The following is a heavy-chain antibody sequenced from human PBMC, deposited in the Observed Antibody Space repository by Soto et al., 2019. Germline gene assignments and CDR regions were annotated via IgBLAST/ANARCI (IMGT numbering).Heavy chain of an antibody. V-gene: IGHV1-69*13. CDR3: ARVGTYYYDSSGYPYFDY. CDR1: GYTFTSYD. J-gene: IGHJ4*02. D-gene: IGHD3-22*01. Sequence: VKVSCKASGYTFTSYDINWVRQATGQGLEWMGGMNPNIGTADYAQKFQGRVTITADASTSTAYMELSSLRSEDTAVYYCARVGTYYYDSSGYPYFDYWGQGTLVTVSS. CDR2: MNPNIGTA.